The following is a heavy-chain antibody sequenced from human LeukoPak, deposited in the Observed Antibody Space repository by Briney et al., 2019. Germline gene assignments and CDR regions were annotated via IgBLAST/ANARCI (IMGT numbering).Heavy chain of an antibody. CDR2: IYYSGST. J-gene: IGHJ4*02. CDR3: ARVRDGYNPVDC. Sequence: SETLSLTCTVSGGSISSYYWGWIRQPPGKGLEWIGSIYYSGSTYYNPSLKSRVTISVDTSKNQFSLKLSSVTAADTAVYYCARVRDGYNPVDCWGQGTLVTVSS. CDR1: GGSISSYY. D-gene: IGHD5-24*01. V-gene: IGHV4-39*07.